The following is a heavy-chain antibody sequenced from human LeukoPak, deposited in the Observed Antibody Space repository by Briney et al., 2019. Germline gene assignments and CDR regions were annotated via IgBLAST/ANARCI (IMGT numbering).Heavy chain of an antibody. CDR2: ISGSGGST. V-gene: IGHV3-23*01. Sequence: GGSLRLSCAASGFTVSSNYMSWVRQAPGKGLEWVSAISGSGGSTYYADSVKGRFTISRDNSKNTLYLQMNSLRAEDTAVYYCAKDDYVWGSYRHFDYWGQGTLVTVSS. J-gene: IGHJ4*02. CDR1: GFTVSSNY. D-gene: IGHD3-16*02. CDR3: AKDDYVWGSYRHFDY.